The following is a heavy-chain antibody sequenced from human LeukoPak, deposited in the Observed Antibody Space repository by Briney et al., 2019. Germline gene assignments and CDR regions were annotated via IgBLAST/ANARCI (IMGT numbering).Heavy chain of an antibody. J-gene: IGHJ6*02. D-gene: IGHD1-1*01. CDR3: ARDRPAAGTGSYYYYGMDV. V-gene: IGHV3-30*04. CDR2: ISYDGSNK. Sequence: GRSLRLSCAASGSTFSSYAMHWVRQAPGKGLEWVAVISYDGSNKYYADSVKGRFTISRDNSKNTLYLQMNSLRAEDTAVYYCARDRPAAGTGSYYYYGMDVWGQGTTVTVSS. CDR1: GSTFSSYA.